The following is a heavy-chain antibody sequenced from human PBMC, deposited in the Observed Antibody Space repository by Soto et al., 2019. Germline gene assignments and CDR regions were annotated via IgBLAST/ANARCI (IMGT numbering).Heavy chain of an antibody. V-gene: IGHV4-30-4*01. CDR1: GGSISSGDYY. D-gene: IGHD6-13*01. Sequence: TLSLTCTVSGGSISSGDYYWSWIRQPPGKGLEWIGYIYYSGSTYYNPSLKSRVTISVDTSKNQFSLKLSSVTAADTAVYYCARENLKAAAGTSGGMDVWGQGTTVTVPS. CDR3: ARENLKAAAGTSGGMDV. CDR2: IYYSGST. J-gene: IGHJ6*02.